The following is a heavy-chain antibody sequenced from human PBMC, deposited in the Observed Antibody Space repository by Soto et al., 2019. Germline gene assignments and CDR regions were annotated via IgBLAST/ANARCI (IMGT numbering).Heavy chain of an antibody. D-gene: IGHD2-2*02. J-gene: IGHJ6*02. CDR1: GGTFSSYA. CDR3: AVDCSSTSCYKWDYYYGMDV. Sequence: SVKVSCKASGGTFSSYAISCVRQAPGQGLEWMGGIIPIFGTANYAQKFQGRVTITADESTSTAYMELSSLRSEDTAVYYCAVDCSSTSCYKWDYYYGMDVWGQGTTVTVSS. V-gene: IGHV1-69*13. CDR2: IIPIFGTA.